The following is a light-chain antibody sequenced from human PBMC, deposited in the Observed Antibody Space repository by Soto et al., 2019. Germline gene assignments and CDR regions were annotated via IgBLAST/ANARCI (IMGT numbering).Light chain of an antibody. CDR1: QSVSSSY. J-gene: IGKJ4*01. V-gene: IGKV3-20*01. Sequence: EIVLTQSPGTLSLSPREIATLSCRASQSVSSSYLAWYQQKPGQAPRLLIYGASSRATGIPDSISGSEFGTDFSLTISRLEPEDFAVYYCQQYGSSPLTFGGGTKVEIK. CDR3: QQYGSSPLT. CDR2: GAS.